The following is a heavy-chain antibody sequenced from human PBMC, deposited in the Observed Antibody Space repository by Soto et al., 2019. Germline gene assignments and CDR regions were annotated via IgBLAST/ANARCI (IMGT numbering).Heavy chain of an antibody. J-gene: IGHJ6*02. V-gene: IGHV1-69*14. CDR3: SKGDGGLKDNFKWYFPAFDV. CDR2: IIPMYGTP. Sequence: QVQLVQSGADVKKPGSSVRVSCKASGGTFSRYAFSWVRLAPGQGPEWMGGIIPMYGTPRYGQKFQGRVSIISDTATNIVYMELSTRRSEDKAVYYCSKGDGGLKDNFKWYFPAFDVWGLGTSGTVSS. CDR1: GGTFSRYA. D-gene: IGHD1-1*01.